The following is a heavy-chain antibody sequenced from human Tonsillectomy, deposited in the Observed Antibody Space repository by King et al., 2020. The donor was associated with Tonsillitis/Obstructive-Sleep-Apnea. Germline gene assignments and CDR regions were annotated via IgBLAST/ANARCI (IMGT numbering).Heavy chain of an antibody. Sequence: VQLVESGGGLVQPGRSLRLSCAASGFTFDDYAMHWVRQVPGKGLEWVSGISWNRDTIGYADSVKGRFTISRDNAKNSLYLQVNSLRAEDTALYYCAKDIEVRGSITKAENYLGMDVWGKGTTVTVSS. V-gene: IGHV3-9*01. D-gene: IGHD3-10*01. CDR3: AKDIEVRGSITKAENYLGMDV. CDR2: ISWNRDTI. J-gene: IGHJ6*04. CDR1: GFTFDDYA.